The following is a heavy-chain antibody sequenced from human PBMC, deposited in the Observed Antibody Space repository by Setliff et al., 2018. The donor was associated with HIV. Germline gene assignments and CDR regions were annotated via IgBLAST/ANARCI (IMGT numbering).Heavy chain of an antibody. J-gene: IGHJ4*02. CDR3: ATGITVAPDY. CDR2: INHSGST. V-gene: IGHV4-34*01. D-gene: IGHD6-19*01. CDR1: GGSFSSYF. Sequence: PSETLSLTCAVYGGSFSSYFWSWVRQPPGKGLEWIGEINHSGSTNYNPSLKSRVTISMDTSKNQFSLKLSSVTAADTAVYYCATGITVAPDYWGQGSLVTVSS.